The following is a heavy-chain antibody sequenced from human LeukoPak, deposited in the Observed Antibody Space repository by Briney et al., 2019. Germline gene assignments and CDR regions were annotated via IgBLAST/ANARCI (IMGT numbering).Heavy chain of an antibody. CDR1: DFPSKASG. D-gene: IGHD3-3*01. CDR2: FKMEGSST. J-gene: IGHJ6*02. Sequence: GGPLRLPCAPSDFPSKASGIPGAPQAPGRGRVWVPGFKMEGSSTTYAESVKGRLTISRDNDKNTLFLQMNSLRAEDTAVYYCVREGPIVLEWLYSAYGMDVWGQGTTVTVSS. CDR3: VREGPIVLEWLYSAYGMDV. V-gene: IGHV3-74*01.